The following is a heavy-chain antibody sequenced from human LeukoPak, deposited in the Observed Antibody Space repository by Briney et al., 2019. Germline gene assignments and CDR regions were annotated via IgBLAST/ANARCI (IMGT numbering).Heavy chain of an antibody. CDR1: GFTFSTYA. J-gene: IGHJ3*02. D-gene: IGHD3-9*01. CDR2: IRYDGINK. V-gene: IGHV3-30*02. Sequence: QHWGSLRLSCAASGFTFSTYAMHWVRQAPGKGLEWVAYIRYDGINKYYRESVKGRFTISRDNSNNTLHLQMNKLSDEDTAVYYCARERGYDILTGSQGDAFDIWGQGTMVTVSS. CDR3: ARERGYDILTGSQGDAFDI.